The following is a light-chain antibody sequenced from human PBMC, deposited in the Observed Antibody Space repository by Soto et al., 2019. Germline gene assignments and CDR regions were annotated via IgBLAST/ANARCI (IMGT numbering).Light chain of an antibody. CDR3: QQYYITPLT. J-gene: IGKJ4*01. Sequence: DIVMTQSPDSLAVSLGERATINCKSSQSVLYSTNNKNYLAWYQQKPGQPPKLLIYWAATRESGVPDRFSGSGSGTDFTLTLSSPQAEDVAVYYCQQYYITPLTFGGGTKVEIK. CDR2: WAA. V-gene: IGKV4-1*01. CDR1: QSVLYSTNNKNY.